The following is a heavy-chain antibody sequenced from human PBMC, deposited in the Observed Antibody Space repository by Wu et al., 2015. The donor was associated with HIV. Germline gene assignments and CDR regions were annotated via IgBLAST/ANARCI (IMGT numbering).Heavy chain of an antibody. D-gene: IGHD4-23*01. CDR1: GGTFSSYA. V-gene: IGHV1-69*13. Sequence: QVQLVQSGAEVKKPGSSVKVSCKASGGTFSSYAISWVRQAPGQGLEWMGRIIPIFGTTNYAQKFQGRVTITADEPTSTVHMELSSLRSEDTAVYYCARTDGLVDGGNSGYDYWGQGTLVTVSS. CDR3: ARTDGLVDGGNSGYDY. J-gene: IGHJ4*02. CDR2: IIPIFGTT.